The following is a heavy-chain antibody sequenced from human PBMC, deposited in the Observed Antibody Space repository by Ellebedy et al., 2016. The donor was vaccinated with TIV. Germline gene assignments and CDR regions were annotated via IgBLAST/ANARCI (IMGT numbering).Heavy chain of an antibody. V-gene: IGHV3-30*03. CDR2: ISNDANNK. J-gene: IGHJ3*02. CDR1: GFTFSSYD. D-gene: IGHD2-15*01. Sequence: GESLKISCAASGFTFSSYDMHWVRQAPGKGLEWLALISNDANNKYYADSVKGRFTISRDNSKNTLYLQMSSLRPEDTAVYYCARLIGGTCQCAFDIWGQGTMVTVSS. CDR3: ARLIGGTCQCAFDI.